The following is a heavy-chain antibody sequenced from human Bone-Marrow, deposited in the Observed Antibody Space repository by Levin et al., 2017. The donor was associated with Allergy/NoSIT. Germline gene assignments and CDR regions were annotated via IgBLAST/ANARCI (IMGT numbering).Heavy chain of an antibody. CDR2: ISAYNGNT. V-gene: IGHV1-18*04. CDR1: GYTFTNHG. J-gene: IGHJ6*02. D-gene: IGHD3-3*01. CDR3: ARAAGVVLNDYYYYSGMDV. Sequence: ASVKVSCNTSGYTFTNHGINWVRQAPGQGLEWMGWISAYNGNTNYAQRFQGRVTMTIDTSTRTGHMELRSLRSDDTAVYYCARAAGVVLNDYYYYSGMDVWGQGTTVTVSS.